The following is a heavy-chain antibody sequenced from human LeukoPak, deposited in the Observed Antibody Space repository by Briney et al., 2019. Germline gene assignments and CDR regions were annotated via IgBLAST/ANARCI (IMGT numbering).Heavy chain of an antibody. J-gene: IGHJ4*02. CDR3: ARHFDHPTAYFDS. CDR1: GCSISSGDYY. D-gene: IGHD1-14*01. Sequence: SETLSLTCTVTGCSISSGDYYWSWLRQPPGKGLEWIASFSSGGMTFYSPSLKSRLTISADTSRNNVSLRLSSVTAADTALYFCARHFDHPTAYFDSWGQGSLVTVSS. CDR2: FSSGGMT. V-gene: IGHV4-39*01.